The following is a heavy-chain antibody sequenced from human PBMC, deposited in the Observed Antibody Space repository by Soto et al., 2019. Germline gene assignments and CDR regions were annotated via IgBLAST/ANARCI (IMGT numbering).Heavy chain of an antibody. V-gene: IGHV4-61*08. D-gene: IGHD3-10*01. J-gene: IGHJ6*02. CDR1: GDSVSSGDYY. CDR3: ASTRYYYGSGDYYYYYGMDV. Sequence: SETLSLTCSVSGDSVSSGDYYWSWIRQPPGKGLEWIGHVYFSGSTNYIPSLKSRLTMSVDTSKNQFSLKLSSVTAADTAVYYCASTRYYYGSGDYYYYYGMDVWGQGTTVTVSS. CDR2: VYFSGST.